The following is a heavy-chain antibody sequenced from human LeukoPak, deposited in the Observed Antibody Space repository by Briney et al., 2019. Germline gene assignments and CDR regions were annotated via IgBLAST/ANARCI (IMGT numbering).Heavy chain of an antibody. D-gene: IGHD2-2*01. CDR3: ARRLVTAGNTDFFDS. CDR2: ISPAGDST. V-gene: IGHV3-23*01. CDR1: GFTFSDYS. J-gene: IGHJ4*02. Sequence: GGSLRLSCTASGFTFSDYSMSWVRQAPGAGLEWVSAISPAGDSTTDADSVKGRFTISRDNSKSTLYLQMNGLTAEDTALYYCARRLVTAGNTDFFDSWGQGTLVSVSS.